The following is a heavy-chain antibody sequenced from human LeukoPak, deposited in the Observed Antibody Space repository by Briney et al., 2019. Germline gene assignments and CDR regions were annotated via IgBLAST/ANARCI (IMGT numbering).Heavy chain of an antibody. CDR1: GFTFSSYA. J-gene: IGHJ4*02. V-gene: IGHV3-23*01. Sequence: PGGSLRLSCAASGFTFSSYAMSWVRQAPGKGLEWVSAISGSGGSTYYADSVKGRFTISRDNSKNTLYLQMNSLRAEDTTVYYCAKWIFGGSARTHYFDYWGQGTLVTVSS. CDR3: AKWIFGGSARTHYFDY. D-gene: IGHD1-26*01. CDR2: ISGSGGST.